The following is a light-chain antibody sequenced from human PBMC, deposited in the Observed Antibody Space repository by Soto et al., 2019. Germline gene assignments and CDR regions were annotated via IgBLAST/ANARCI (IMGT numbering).Light chain of an antibody. CDR3: QQSYSTPYT. J-gene: IGKJ2*01. V-gene: IGKV1-39*01. CDR2: AAS. CDR1: QSISNY. Sequence: DIQMTQSPSSLSAFIGDRVTITCRASQSISNYLNWYQQKPGKAPKLLIYAASSLQSGVPSRFSGSGSGTDFTLTISSLQPEDFATYYCQQSYSTPYTFGQGTKLDIK.